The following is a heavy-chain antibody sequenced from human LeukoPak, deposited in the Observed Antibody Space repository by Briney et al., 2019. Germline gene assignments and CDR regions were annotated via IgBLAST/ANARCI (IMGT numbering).Heavy chain of an antibody. Sequence: PGRSLRLSCAASGFTFSSYAMHWVRQAPGRGLEWVAVISYDGSNKYYADSVKGRFTISRDNSKNTLCLQMNSLRAEDTAVYYCAREGRSYYDYWGQGTLVTVSS. CDR1: GFTFSSYA. CDR3: AREGRSYYDY. CDR2: ISYDGSNK. V-gene: IGHV3-30-3*01. D-gene: IGHD3-10*01. J-gene: IGHJ4*02.